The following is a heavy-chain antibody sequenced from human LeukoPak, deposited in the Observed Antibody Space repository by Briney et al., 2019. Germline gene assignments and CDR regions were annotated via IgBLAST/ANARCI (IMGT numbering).Heavy chain of an antibody. CDR2: IYSGGST. Sequence: GGSLRLSCTVSGFTVSSNYMSWVRQAPGKGLEWVSVIYSGGSTYYADSVKGRFTISRDNSKNTLYLQMNSLRAEDTAVYYCARDGVRAYCGGDCMDVWGKGTTVTISS. V-gene: IGHV3-66*01. J-gene: IGHJ6*03. CDR1: GFTVSSNY. CDR3: ARDGVRAYCGGDCMDV. D-gene: IGHD2-21*01.